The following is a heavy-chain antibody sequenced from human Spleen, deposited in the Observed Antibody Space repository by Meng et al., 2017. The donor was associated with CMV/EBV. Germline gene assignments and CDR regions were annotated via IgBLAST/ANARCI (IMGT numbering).Heavy chain of an antibody. CDR3: ATSDCTNGVCSRYGMDV. J-gene: IGHJ6*02. V-gene: IGHV4-4*02. D-gene: IGHD2-8*01. CDR2: THQSGRT. CDR1: GATIRSSNW. Sequence: SEILSLTCTVSGATIRSSNWWTWVRQSPGKGLEWIGETHQSGRTNYNPSLKSRLIISMDESKNEFSLKVTSVTAADTALYYCATSDCTNGVCSRYGMDVWGQGTAVTVSS.